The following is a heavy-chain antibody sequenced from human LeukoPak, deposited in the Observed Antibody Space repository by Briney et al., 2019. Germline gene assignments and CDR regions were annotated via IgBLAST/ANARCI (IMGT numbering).Heavy chain of an antibody. V-gene: IGHV4-39*07. CDR3: ARAVTTGYDYVWGSYAYYFDY. CDR1: YDSISSYY. J-gene: IGHJ4*02. Sequence: SETLSLTCTVAYDSISSYYWGWIRQPPGKGLEWIGSIYYSGSTYYNPSLKSRVTISVDTSKNQFSLKLSSVTAADTAVYYCARAVTTGYDYVWGSYAYYFDYWGQGTLVAVSS. CDR2: IYYSGST. D-gene: IGHD3-16*01.